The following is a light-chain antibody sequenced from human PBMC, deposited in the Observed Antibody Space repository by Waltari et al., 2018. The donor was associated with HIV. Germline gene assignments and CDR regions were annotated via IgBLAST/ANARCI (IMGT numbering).Light chain of an antibody. CDR2: EAS. V-gene: IGKV3-15*01. CDR3: QQYSDWPLT. Sequence: EVLMMQSPATLSVSLGISVTLSCRANQSLGNNVAWYQQRPGQAPRLLVYEASTRAPDIPTRFTGSGSGTKFTLTINSLQSEDFGVYFCQQYSDWPLTFGGGTKVEI. J-gene: IGKJ4*01. CDR1: QSLGNN.